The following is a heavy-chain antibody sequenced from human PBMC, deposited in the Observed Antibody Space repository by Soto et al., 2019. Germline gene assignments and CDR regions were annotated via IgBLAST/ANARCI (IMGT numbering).Heavy chain of an antibody. J-gene: IGHJ4*02. D-gene: IGHD6-19*01. V-gene: IGHV1-18*04. Sequence: ASVKVSCKASGYTFTSYGISWVRQAPGQGLEWMGWIRAYNGYTNYAQKFQGRVTVTTDTSTSTAYMELRSLVSDDTAVYYCARASDGYRSGWYVGYFDYWGQGTLV. CDR2: IRAYNGYT. CDR3: ARASDGYRSGWYVGYFDY. CDR1: GYTFTSYG.